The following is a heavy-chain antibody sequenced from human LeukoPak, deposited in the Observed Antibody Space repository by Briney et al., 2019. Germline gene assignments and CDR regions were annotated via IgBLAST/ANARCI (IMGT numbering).Heavy chain of an antibody. CDR2: ISSSSSYI. CDR1: GFTFSSYS. V-gene: IGHV3-21*01. J-gene: IGHJ4*02. CDR3: ATLHTLDFDY. Sequence: AGGSLRLSCAASGFTFSSYSMNWVRQAPGKGLEWVSSISSSSSYIYYADSVKGRFTISRDNAKNSLYLQMNSLRAEDTAVYYCATLHTLDFDYWGQGTLVTVSS. D-gene: IGHD5-18*01.